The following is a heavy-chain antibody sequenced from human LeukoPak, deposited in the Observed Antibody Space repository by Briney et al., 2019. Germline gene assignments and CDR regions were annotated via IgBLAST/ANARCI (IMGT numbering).Heavy chain of an antibody. J-gene: IGHJ4*02. CDR3: ATSGWGAAVDY. D-gene: IGHD3-10*01. Sequence: PSETLSLTCTVSGGSISSYYWSWIRQPPGKGLEWIGYIYYSGSTNYNPSLKSRVTISVDTSKNQFSLKLSSVTAADTAVYYCATSGWGAAVDYWGQGTLVTVSS. V-gene: IGHV4-59*01. CDR1: GGSISSYY. CDR2: IYYSGST.